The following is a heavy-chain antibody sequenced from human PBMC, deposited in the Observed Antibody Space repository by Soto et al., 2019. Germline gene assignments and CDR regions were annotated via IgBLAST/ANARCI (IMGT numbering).Heavy chain of an antibody. CDR3: VREDDGGDRDYYGLDV. CDR1: GGSMNSEHYH. J-gene: IGHJ6*02. CDR2: IHYTGSI. D-gene: IGHD2-21*02. V-gene: IGHV4-30-4*01. Sequence: QVQLQESGPGLVRPSQTLSLTCTVSGGSMNSEHYHWTWIRQAPGQGLEWIGYIHYTGSIRYNPSLQIRINMSVDTSKNLFSLNLSSVTAADTAVYFCVREDDGGDRDYYGLDVWGQGTTVTVSS.